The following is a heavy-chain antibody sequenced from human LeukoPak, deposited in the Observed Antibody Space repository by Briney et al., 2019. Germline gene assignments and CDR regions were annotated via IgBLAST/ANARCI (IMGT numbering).Heavy chain of an antibody. CDR2: ISSSSIYI. Sequence: MNWVRQAPGKGLEWVSSISSSSIYIYYADSVKGRFTISRDNAKNSLYLQMNSLRAEDTAVYYCARERAAVAPFFDIWGQGTMVTVSS. V-gene: IGHV3-21*01. CDR3: ARERAAVAPFFDI. J-gene: IGHJ3*02. D-gene: IGHD6-19*01.